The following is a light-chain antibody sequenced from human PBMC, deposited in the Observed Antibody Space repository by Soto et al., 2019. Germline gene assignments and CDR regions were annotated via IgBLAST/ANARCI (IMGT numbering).Light chain of an antibody. CDR2: DAS. CDR3: QQYNSYSPLT. J-gene: IGKJ4*01. Sequence: IQMTQSPSTLSASVGDRVTITCRASQSISSWLAWYQQKPGKAPKLLIYDASSLESGAPSRFSGRRSGTEFTLTISGLQPDDFATYYCQQYNSYSPLTFGGGTKVDIK. V-gene: IGKV1-5*01. CDR1: QSISSW.